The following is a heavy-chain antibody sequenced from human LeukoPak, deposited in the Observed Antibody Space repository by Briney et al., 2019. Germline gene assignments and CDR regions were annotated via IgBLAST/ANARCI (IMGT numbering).Heavy chain of an antibody. Sequence: PGGSLRLSCVVPGSRFSSYAMNWVRQSPERGLEWVSAISGTGDSTSYADSVKGRFTISRDNSKNTLYLQMNSLRAEDTAVYYCAKGVYYYDSSGYYYDYFDYWGQGTLVTVSS. J-gene: IGHJ4*02. CDR3: AKGVYYYDSSGYYYDYFDY. D-gene: IGHD3-22*01. CDR1: GSRFSSYA. V-gene: IGHV3-23*01. CDR2: ISGTGDST.